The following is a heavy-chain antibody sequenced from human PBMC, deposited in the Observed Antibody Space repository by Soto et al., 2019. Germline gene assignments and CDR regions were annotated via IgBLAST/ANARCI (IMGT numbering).Heavy chain of an antibody. V-gene: IGHV3-30-3*01. J-gene: IGHJ6*02. CDR1: GFTFSSYA. D-gene: IGHD6-13*01. CDR3: AREIAAAGTYYYYGMDV. Sequence: PGGSLRLSCAASGFTFSSYAMHWVRQAPGKGLEWVAVIPYDGSNKYYADSVKGRFTISRDNSKNTLYLQMNSLRAEDTAVYYCAREIAAAGTYYYYGMDVWGQGTTVTVSS. CDR2: IPYDGSNK.